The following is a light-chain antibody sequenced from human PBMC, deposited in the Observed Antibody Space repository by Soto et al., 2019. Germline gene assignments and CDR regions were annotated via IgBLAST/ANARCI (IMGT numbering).Light chain of an antibody. J-gene: IGKJ4*01. CDR1: QSISNF. Sequence: DIQMTQSPSSLSASLGDSVTITCRASQSISNFLNWVQHKPGNAPKVLISAASTLQSGVPPRFSGSESGTDFTLTISSLQPEDSASYYCQQYYNSVLTFGGGTKVEIK. V-gene: IGKV1-39*01. CDR2: AAS. CDR3: QQYYNSVLT.